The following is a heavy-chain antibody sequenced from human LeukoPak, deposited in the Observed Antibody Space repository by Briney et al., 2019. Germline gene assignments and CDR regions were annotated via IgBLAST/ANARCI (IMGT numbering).Heavy chain of an antibody. J-gene: IGHJ4*02. CDR2: IRTSGTNT. CDR3: ARVRAAGYYDSSGYYYFDY. D-gene: IGHD3-22*01. V-gene: IGHV3-11*06. Sequence: IRTSGTNTDYTGSVKGRFTISRDNAKNSLYLQMNSLRAEDTAVYYCARVRAAGYYDSSGYYYFDYWGQGTLVTVSS.